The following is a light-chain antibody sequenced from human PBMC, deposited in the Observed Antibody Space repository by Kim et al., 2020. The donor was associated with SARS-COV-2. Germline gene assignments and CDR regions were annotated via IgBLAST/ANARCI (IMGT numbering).Light chain of an antibody. CDR3: QQYSTSSRT. CDR2: KAS. J-gene: IGKJ1*01. V-gene: IGKV1-5*03. Sequence: AAVGDRVTITCRASQSIISGLAWDQQKPGKAPKLLIYKASTLESGVPSRFSGSGSGTEFTLTISSLQPDDFATYYCQQYSTSSRTFGQGTKVDIK. CDR1: QSIISG.